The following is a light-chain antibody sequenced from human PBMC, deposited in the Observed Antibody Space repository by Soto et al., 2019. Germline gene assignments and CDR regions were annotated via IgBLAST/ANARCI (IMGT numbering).Light chain of an antibody. Sequence: QSALTQPASVSGSPGQSITISCTGTSSDVGSYNLVSWYQQNPGKAPKLMIYEGSKRPSGVSNRFSGSKSGNTASLTISGLQAEDEAYYYCCSYAGSSTLVFGGGTKLTVL. V-gene: IGLV2-23*01. CDR3: CSYAGSSTLV. J-gene: IGLJ2*01. CDR2: EGS. CDR1: SSDVGSYNL.